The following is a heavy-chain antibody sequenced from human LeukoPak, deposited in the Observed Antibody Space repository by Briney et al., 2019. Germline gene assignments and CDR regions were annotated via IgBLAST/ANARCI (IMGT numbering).Heavy chain of an antibody. J-gene: IGHJ4*02. V-gene: IGHV3-53*01. CDR2: IYSGGST. CDR1: GFTFKLYW. Sequence: GGSLRLSCAASGFTFKLYWMHWVRQAPGKGLEWVSIIYSGGSTYYADSVKGRFTISRDNSKNTLYLQMNSLRAEDTAVYYCARDSPFDYWGQGTLVTVSS. CDR3: ARDSPFDY.